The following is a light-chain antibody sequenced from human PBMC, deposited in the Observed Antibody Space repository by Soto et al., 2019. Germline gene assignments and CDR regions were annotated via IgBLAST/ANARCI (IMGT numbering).Light chain of an antibody. Sequence: DIQVTQSPPTLSSSVGDIFTITCRSSQTISTWMAWYQQKPGKAPKLLVYDASTLQSGVASRFSGSGSGTEFTLIISGLQPDDSATYYCQQYTNTNNPWTFGQGTKVDI. CDR1: QTISTW. CDR2: DAS. V-gene: IGKV1-5*01. CDR3: QQYTNTNNPWT. J-gene: IGKJ1*01.